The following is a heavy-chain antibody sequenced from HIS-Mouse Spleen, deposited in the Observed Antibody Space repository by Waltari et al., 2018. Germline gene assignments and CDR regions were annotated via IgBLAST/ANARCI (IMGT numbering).Heavy chain of an antibody. V-gene: IGHV2-26*01. CDR2: IFSNDEK. CDR3: ARIRETTFRSFYNWNYFDY. D-gene: IGHD1-20*01. CDR1: GFSLSNARMG. Sequence: QVTLKESGPVLVKPTETLTLTCTVSGFSLSNARMGVSWIRQPPGKALEWLAHIFSNDEKSYSTSLKSRLTISKDTSKSQVVLTMTNMDPVDTATYYCARIRETTFRSFYNWNYFDYWGQGTLVTVSS. J-gene: IGHJ4*02.